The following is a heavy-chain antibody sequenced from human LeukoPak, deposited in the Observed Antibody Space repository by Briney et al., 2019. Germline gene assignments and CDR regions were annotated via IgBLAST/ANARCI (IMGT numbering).Heavy chain of an antibody. CDR1: GGSISSYY. Sequence: SETLSLTCTVSGGSISSYYWSWIRQPAGKGLEWIGRIYTSGSTNYNPSLKSRVTISVDKSKNQFSLKLSSVTAADTAVYYCARELDGIAVAGTGRYYYYYMDAWGKGTTVTVSS. CDR2: IYTSGST. V-gene: IGHV4-4*07. CDR3: ARELDGIAVAGTGRYYYYYMDA. J-gene: IGHJ6*03. D-gene: IGHD6-19*01.